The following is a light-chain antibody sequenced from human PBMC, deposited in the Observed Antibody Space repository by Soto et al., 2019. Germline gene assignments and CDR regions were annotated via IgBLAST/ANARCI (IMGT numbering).Light chain of an antibody. J-gene: IGLJ1*01. Sequence: QSALTQPASVSGSPGQSITISCTGTSSDVGGYDYVSWYQQHPGKAPKFMIYEVTNRPSGVSHRFSGSKSGNTASLTISGLQAEDEADYYCTSYTTTRTYVFGTGTKLPS. V-gene: IGLV2-14*01. CDR3: TSYTTTRTYV. CDR2: EVT. CDR1: SSDVGGYDY.